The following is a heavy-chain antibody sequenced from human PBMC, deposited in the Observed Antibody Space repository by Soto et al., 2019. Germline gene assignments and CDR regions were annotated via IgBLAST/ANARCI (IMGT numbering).Heavy chain of an antibody. CDR2: VSASGLNT. Sequence: EVQLLESGGKLVQPGGSLTLSCAASGFTFSTYAMAWVRQAPGKGLEWVSGVSASGLNTDYADPVKGRFYISRDNSKNPVSLPMNSLRAEDPALYYLAKARPRRTSGYLLDYWGQGTPVTVSS. D-gene: IGHD5-18*01. CDR3: AKARPRRTSGYLLDY. J-gene: IGHJ4*02. CDR1: GFTFSTYA. V-gene: IGHV3-23*01.